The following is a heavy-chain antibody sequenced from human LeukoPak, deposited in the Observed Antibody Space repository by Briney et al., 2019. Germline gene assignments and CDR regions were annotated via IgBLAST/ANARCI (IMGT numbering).Heavy chain of an antibody. Sequence: SVKVSCKASGGTFSSYGISWVRQAPGQGVEWMGWIFPMFVTIDYAQKFQRRVTITADESTSTAYMELSSLRSEDTAVYYCARRFYGGKSPFDYWGQGTLVTVSS. V-gene: IGHV1-69*13. J-gene: IGHJ4*02. D-gene: IGHD4/OR15-4a*01. CDR1: GGTFSSYG. CDR3: ARRFYGGKSPFDY. CDR2: IFPMFVTI.